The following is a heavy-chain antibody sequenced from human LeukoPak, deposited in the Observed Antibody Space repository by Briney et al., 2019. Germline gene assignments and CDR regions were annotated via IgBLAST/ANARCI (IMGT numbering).Heavy chain of an antibody. CDR2: ISAYNGNT. CDR3: ARDQGAYSSGWYDYYYYYYMDV. D-gene: IGHD6-19*01. V-gene: IGHV1-18*01. J-gene: IGHJ6*03. CDR1: GYTFIIYG. Sequence: GASVTVSFTASGYTFIIYGIGWVRQAPGQGLERMGWISAYNGNTNYAQKLQGRVTMTTDTSTSTAYMELRSLRSDDTAVYYCARDQGAYSSGWYDYYYYYYMDVWGKGTTVTVSS.